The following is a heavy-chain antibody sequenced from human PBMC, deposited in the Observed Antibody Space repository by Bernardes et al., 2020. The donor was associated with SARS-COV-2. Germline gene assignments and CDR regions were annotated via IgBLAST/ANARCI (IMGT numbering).Heavy chain of an antibody. CDR1: GFTFSNYG. V-gene: IGHV3-30*03. CDR2: ISYDGSNK. Sequence: SSRLSRAASGFTFSNYGLHWVRQAPGKSLEWVAVISYDGSNKFYADSVKGRFTISRDNSKNTLYLQMNSLRTEDTAVYYCATAKSGPTSFYGMDVWGQGTTVTV. J-gene: IGHJ6*02. CDR3: ATAKSGPTSFYGMDV. D-gene: IGHD3-3*01.